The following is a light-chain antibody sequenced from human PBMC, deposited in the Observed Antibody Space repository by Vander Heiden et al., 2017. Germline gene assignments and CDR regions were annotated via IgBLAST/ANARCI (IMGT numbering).Light chain of an antibody. V-gene: IGLV2-23*02. CDR1: SSDVWSYNI. Sequence: QSALTQPASVSGSPGQSITISCTGTSSDVWSYNIVSWYQQHPGKAPKLMIYEVSKRPSGVSNRFSGSKSGNTASLTISGLQAEDEADYYCCSYAGSSTYVFGTGTKVTVL. CDR2: EVS. CDR3: CSYAGSSTYV. J-gene: IGLJ1*01.